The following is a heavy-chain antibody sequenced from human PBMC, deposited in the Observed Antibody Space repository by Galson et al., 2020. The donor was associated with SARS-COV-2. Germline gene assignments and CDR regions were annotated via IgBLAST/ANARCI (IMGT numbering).Heavy chain of an antibody. CDR1: GFTFSTYA. D-gene: IGHD2-21*02. V-gene: IGHV3-30-3*01. J-gene: IGHJ4*02. CDR3: ARATQRPGVVTAAFDY. Sequence: GESLKISCEASGFTFSTYAMHWVRQAPGKGLEWVALISLDETNKSYADSVKGRLTVSRDNSKNTLFLQMNNVRFEDTGVYFCARATQRPGVVTAAFDYGGQGTRVTV. CDR2: ISLDETNK.